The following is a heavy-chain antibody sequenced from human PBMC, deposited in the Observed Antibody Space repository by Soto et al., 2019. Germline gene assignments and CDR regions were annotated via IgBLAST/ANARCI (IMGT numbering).Heavy chain of an antibody. CDR3: AKLETDSSGYESFDY. J-gene: IGHJ4*02. V-gene: IGHV3-23*01. Sequence: GGSLRLSCAASGFTFSSYAMSWVRQAPGKGLEWVSAISGSGGSTYYADSVKGRFTISRDNSKNTLYLQMNSLRAEDTAVYYCAKLETDSSGYESFDYWGQGTLVTVSS. CDR2: ISGSGGST. CDR1: GFTFSSYA. D-gene: IGHD6-19*01.